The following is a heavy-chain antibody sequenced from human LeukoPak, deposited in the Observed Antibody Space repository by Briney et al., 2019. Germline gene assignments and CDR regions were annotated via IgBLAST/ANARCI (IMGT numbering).Heavy chain of an antibody. D-gene: IGHD3-22*01. Sequence: SETLSLTCTVSGGSISSYYWSWIRQPPGKGLEWIGYIYYSGSTNYNPSLKSRVTISVVTSKNQFSLKLSSVTAADTAVYYCAREDSSGYYPSGAFDIWGQGTMVTVSS. CDR2: IYYSGST. J-gene: IGHJ3*02. CDR1: GGSISSYY. V-gene: IGHV4-59*01. CDR3: AREDSSGYYPSGAFDI.